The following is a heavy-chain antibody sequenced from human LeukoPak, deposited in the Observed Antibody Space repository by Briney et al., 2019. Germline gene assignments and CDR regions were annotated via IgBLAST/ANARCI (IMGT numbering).Heavy chain of an antibody. CDR1: GGTFSSYA. V-gene: IGHV1-69*01. Sequence: SVKVSCKASGGTFSSYAISWVRRAPGQGLEWMGGIIPIFGTANYAQKFQGRVTITADESTSTAYMELSSLRSEDTAVYYCAREDPYGSGSYLSPMDDGMDVWGQGTTVTVSS. CDR2: IIPIFGTA. J-gene: IGHJ6*02. D-gene: IGHD3-10*01. CDR3: AREDPYGSGSYLSPMDDGMDV.